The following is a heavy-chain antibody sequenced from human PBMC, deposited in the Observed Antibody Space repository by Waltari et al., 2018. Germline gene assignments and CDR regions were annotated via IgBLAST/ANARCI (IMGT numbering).Heavy chain of an antibody. J-gene: IGHJ6*03. CDR1: GFTFSSYW. Sequence: EVQLVESGGGLVQPGGSLRLSCGASGFTFSSYWMSWVRQAPGKGLGWVANIKQDGSEKYYVDSVKGRFTISRDNAKNSLYLQMNSLRAEDTAVYYCARVSVGIVVVPAAHYYYYMDVWGKGTTVTISS. CDR2: IKQDGSEK. CDR3: ARVSVGIVVVPAAHYYYYMDV. V-gene: IGHV3-7*01. D-gene: IGHD2-2*01.